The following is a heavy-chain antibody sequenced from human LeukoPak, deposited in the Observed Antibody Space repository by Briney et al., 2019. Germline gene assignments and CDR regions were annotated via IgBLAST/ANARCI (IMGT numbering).Heavy chain of an antibody. Sequence: SETLSLTCAVNGGSFSGYYWSWIRQPPGKGLEWIGEINHSGSTNYNPSLKSRVTISVDTSKNQFSLKLSSVTAADTAVYYCARVVPAAVNPWGQGTLVTVSS. D-gene: IGHD2-2*01. CDR3: ARVVPAAVNP. CDR1: GGSFSGYY. J-gene: IGHJ5*02. CDR2: INHSGST. V-gene: IGHV4-34*01.